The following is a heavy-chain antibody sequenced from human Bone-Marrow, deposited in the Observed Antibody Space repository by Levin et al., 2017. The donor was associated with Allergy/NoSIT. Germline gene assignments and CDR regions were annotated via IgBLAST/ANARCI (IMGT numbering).Heavy chain of an antibody. Sequence: PGGSLRLSCAASGFTFSSYEMNWVRQAPGKGLEWVSYISSSGSTIYYADSVKGRFTISRDNAKNSLYLQMNSLRAEDTAVYYCARVSCSGGSCEVAWFDPWGQGTLVTVSS. D-gene: IGHD2-15*01. J-gene: IGHJ5*02. CDR1: GFTFSSYE. CDR2: ISSSGSTI. CDR3: ARVSCSGGSCEVAWFDP. V-gene: IGHV3-48*03.